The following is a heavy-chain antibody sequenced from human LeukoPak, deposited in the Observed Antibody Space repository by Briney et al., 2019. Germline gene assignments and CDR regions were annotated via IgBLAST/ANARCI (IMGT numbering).Heavy chain of an antibody. CDR2: IKSKTDGGTT. CDR3: TTGCSSTSCYDTIDY. Sequence: GGCLRLSCAASGFTFSNAWMSWVRQAPGKGLEWVGRIKSKTDGGTTDYAAPVKGRFTISRDDSKNTLYLQMNSLKTEDTAVYYCTTGCSSTSCYDTIDYWGQGTLVTVSS. CDR1: GFTFSNAW. J-gene: IGHJ4*02. V-gene: IGHV3-15*01. D-gene: IGHD2-2*01.